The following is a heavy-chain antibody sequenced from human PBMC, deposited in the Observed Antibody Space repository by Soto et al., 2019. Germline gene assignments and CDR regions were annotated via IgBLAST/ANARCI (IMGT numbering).Heavy chain of an antibody. CDR2: INPNNGAT. J-gene: IGHJ5*02. CDR3: APHAPGPRFDP. Sequence: QVQLVQSGAEVKKPGASVKVSCKAPRYIFTAYFMHWVRQAPGQGLEWMGWINPNNGATHYGLSFEGGVTRTGDTSIRIPYMERGGRRFDAPAVDYCAPHAPGPRFDPWGQGTLFIVSS. CDR1: RYIFTAYF. V-gene: IGHV1-2*02.